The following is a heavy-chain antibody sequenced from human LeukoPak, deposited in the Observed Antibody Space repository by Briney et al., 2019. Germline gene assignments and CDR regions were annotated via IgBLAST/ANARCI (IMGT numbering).Heavy chain of an antibody. Sequence: GGSLRLSCAASGFTFSSYSMNWVRQAPWKGLEWVSSISSSSSYIYYADSVKGRFTISRDNAKNSLYLQMNSLRAEDTAVYYCARGLVAGRFSFWGQGTMVTVSS. CDR3: ARGLVAGRFSF. V-gene: IGHV3-21*01. CDR2: ISSSSSYI. D-gene: IGHD6-19*01. J-gene: IGHJ3*01. CDR1: GFTFSSYS.